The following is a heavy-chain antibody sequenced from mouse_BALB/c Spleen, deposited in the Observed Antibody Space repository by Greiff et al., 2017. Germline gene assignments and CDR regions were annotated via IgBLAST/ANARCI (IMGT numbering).Heavy chain of an antibody. CDR1: GFAFSSYD. Sequence: DVMLVESGGGLVKPGGSLKLSCAASGFAFSSYDMSWVRQTPEKRLEWVAYISSGGGSTYYPDTVKGRFTISRDNAKNTLYLQMSSLKSEDTAMYYCARRLSAAMDYWGQGTSVTVSS. V-gene: IGHV5-12-1*01. J-gene: IGHJ4*01. CDR2: ISSGGGST. D-gene: IGHD2-3*01. CDR3: ARRLSAAMDY.